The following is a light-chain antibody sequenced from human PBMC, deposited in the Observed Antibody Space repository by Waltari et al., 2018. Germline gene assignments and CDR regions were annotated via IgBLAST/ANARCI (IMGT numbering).Light chain of an antibody. J-gene: IGKJ4*01. CDR2: AAS. CDR1: QSISDS. CDR3: QQSYNDPLT. V-gene: IGKV1-39*01. Sequence: DIQMTQSPSSLSASVGDRVTINCPASQSISDSLNWYQQKPGKAPKLLIYAASTLQSGVPSRFSGSGYGTDFTLTISRLQREDFATYYCQQSYNDPLTFGGGTKMEIK.